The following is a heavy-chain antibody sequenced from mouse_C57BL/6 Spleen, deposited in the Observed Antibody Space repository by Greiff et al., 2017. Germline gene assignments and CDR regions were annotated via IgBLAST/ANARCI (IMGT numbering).Heavy chain of an antibody. CDR1: GYTFTSYW. V-gene: IGHV1-7*01. J-gene: IGHJ2*01. Sequence: VQLQQSGAELAKPGASVKLSCKASGYTFTSYWMHWVKQRPGQGLEWIGYINPSGGYTKYNQKLKDKATLTADKSSSTAYMQLSILTYEDAADYYCAGGATGGTGDYWGQGTTLTVSS. CDR3: AGGATGGTGDY. CDR2: INPSGGYT. D-gene: IGHD3-3*01.